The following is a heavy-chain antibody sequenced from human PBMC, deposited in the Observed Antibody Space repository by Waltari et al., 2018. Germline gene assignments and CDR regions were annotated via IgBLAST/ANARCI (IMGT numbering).Heavy chain of an antibody. CDR2: ISDSGVIT. D-gene: IGHD3-22*01. J-gene: IGHJ4*02. CDR3: ARHLYSIDYLELAK. CDR1: GFNFISYA. Sequence: DEHLLESGGGLAQPGGSLRLSCAASGFNFISYAMSWVRQAPGKGVEWVLGISDSGVITKYADSVKGRFTVSRDNSKNTVFLHLNSLRAEDTAFYYCARHLYSIDYLELAKWGQGTLVTVSS. V-gene: IGHV3-23*01.